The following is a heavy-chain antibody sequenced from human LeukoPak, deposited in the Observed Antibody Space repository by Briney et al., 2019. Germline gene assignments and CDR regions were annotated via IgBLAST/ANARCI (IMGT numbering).Heavy chain of an antibody. CDR1: GFTFDDYT. Sequence: GGSLRLSCAASGFTFDDYTMHWVRQAPGKGLEWVSLISWDGGSTYYADSVKGRFTISRDSSKNSLYLQMNSLRTEDTALYYCAKDRLPFRGKVVIIPVDFDYWGQGTLVTVSS. CDR2: ISWDGGST. D-gene: IGHD3-3*01. J-gene: IGHJ4*02. V-gene: IGHV3-43*01. CDR3: AKDRLPFRGKVVIIPVDFDY.